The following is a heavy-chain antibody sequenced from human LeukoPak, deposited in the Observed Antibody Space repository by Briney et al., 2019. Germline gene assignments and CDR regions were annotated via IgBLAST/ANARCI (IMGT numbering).Heavy chain of an antibody. D-gene: IGHD1-26*01. Sequence: SGGSLRLSCAASGFTFSSYWMSWVRQAPGKGLEWVANIKQDGSEKYYVDSVKGRFTISRDNSKNTLYLQMNSVTYEDTAVYFCVRIVGHTTTDFWGQGTIVTVSS. J-gene: IGHJ4*02. CDR1: GFTFSSYW. V-gene: IGHV3-7*01. CDR2: IKQDGSEK. CDR3: VRIVGHTTTDF.